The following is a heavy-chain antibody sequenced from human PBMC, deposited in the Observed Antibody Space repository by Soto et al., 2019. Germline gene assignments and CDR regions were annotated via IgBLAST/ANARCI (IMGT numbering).Heavy chain of an antibody. V-gene: IGHV4-34*01. CDR2: INHSGST. D-gene: IGHD3-3*01. CDR3: ARGSRILRFLAPAQWGYFDY. CDR1: GGSFSGYY. J-gene: IGHJ4*02. Sequence: QVQLQQWGAGLLKPSETLSLTCAVYGGSFSGYYWSWIRQPPGKGLEWIGEINHSGSTNYNPSLKSRVTISVDTSKNQFSLKLSSVTAADTAVYYCARGSRILRFLAPAQWGYFDYWGQGTLVTVSS.